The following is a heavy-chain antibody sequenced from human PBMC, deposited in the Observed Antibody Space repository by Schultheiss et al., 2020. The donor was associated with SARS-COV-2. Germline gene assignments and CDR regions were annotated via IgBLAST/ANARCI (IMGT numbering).Heavy chain of an antibody. Sequence: GGSLRLSCAASGFTFSSYAMSWVRQAPGKGLEWVSAISGSGGSTYYADSVKGRFTISRDNAKNTLYLQMNSLRAEDTAVYYCARRTGAAVADSIDYWGQGTLVTVSS. J-gene: IGHJ4*02. CDR2: ISGSGGST. CDR3: ARRTGAAVADSIDY. V-gene: IGHV3-23*01. D-gene: IGHD6-19*01. CDR1: GFTFSSYA.